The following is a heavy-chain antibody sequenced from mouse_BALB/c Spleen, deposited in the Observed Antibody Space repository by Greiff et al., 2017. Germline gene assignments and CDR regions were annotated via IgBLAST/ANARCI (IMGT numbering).Heavy chain of an antibody. D-gene: IGHD1-2*01. Sequence: EVQLKESGGGLVQPGGSRKLSCAASGFTFSSFGMHWVRQAPEKGLEWVAYISSGSSTIYYADTVKGRFTISRDNPKNTLFLQMTSLRSEDTAMYYCARSLITTAPFAYWGQGTLVTVSA. J-gene: IGHJ3*01. CDR3: ARSLITTAPFAY. CDR2: ISSGSSTI. CDR1: GFTFSSFG. V-gene: IGHV5-17*02.